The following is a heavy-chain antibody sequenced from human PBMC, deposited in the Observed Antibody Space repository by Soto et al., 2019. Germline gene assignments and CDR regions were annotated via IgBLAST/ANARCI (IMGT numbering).Heavy chain of an antibody. CDR2: TYHSGST. J-gene: IGHJ4*02. V-gene: IGHV4-30-2*01. Sequence: SETLSLTCDVSGDTISTGGYTWAWIRQPPGKALEWIGETYHSGSTNYNPSLKSRVTISVDTSKNQFSLKLTSVTAADTAVYYCARDKITGLFDYWGQGTLVTVSS. CDR3: ARDKITGLFDY. D-gene: IGHD2-8*02. CDR1: GDTISTGGYT.